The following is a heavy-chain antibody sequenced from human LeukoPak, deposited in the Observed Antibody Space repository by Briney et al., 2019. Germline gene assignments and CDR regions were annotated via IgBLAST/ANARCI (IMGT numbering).Heavy chain of an antibody. CDR2: INPNSGGT. CDR3: ASGNGYYDILTGSDLDY. V-gene: IGHV1-2*02. CDR1: GYTFTGYY. Sequence: ASVKVSCKASGYTFTGYYMHWVRQAPGQGLEWMGWINPNSGGTNYAQKFQGRVTMTRDTSISTAYMELSRLRSDDTAVYYCASGNGYYDILTGSDLDYWGQGTLVTVSS. D-gene: IGHD3-9*01. J-gene: IGHJ4*02.